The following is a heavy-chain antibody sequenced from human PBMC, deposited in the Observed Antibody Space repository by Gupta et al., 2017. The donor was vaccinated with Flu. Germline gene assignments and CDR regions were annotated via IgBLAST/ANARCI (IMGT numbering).Heavy chain of an antibody. CDR2: ISSSGSTI. Sequence: QVQLVESGGGLVKPGGPLRLSCAASGFTFSDYCISWIRPAPGKGLGWVSYISSSGSTIYYADSVKGRFTISRDNAKNSLYLQMNSLRAEDTAVYYCARGRQLPEYYFDYWGQGTLVTVSS. J-gene: IGHJ4*02. CDR1: GFTFSDYC. D-gene: IGHD6-6*01. CDR3: ARGRQLPEYYFDY. V-gene: IGHV3-11*01.